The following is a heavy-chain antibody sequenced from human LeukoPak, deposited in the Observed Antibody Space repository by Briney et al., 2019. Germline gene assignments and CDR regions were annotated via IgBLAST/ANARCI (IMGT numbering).Heavy chain of an antibody. V-gene: IGHV4-59*01. CDR3: ARVTSGDYFDY. CDR1: GGSISSYY. J-gene: IGHJ4*02. CDR2: IYYSGST. Sequence: SETLCLTCTVSGGSISSYYWSWIRQPPGKGLEWIGYIYYSGSTNYNPSLKSRVTISVDTSKNQFSLKLSSVTAADTAVYYCARVTSGDYFDYWGQGTLVTVSS.